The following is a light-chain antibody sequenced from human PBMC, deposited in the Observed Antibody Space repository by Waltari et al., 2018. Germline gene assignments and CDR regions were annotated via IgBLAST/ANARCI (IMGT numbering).Light chain of an antibody. CDR1: SSDLGSYDL. V-gene: IGLV2-23*02. CDR2: EVD. Sequence: QSALTQPASVSASPGQSISITCTGTSSDLGSYDLVAWYQQHPDTAPKLIIYEVDKRPSGVSDRFSGSKSGNTASLTISGLQAEDEALYFCSSYSYSSAWPFGGGTLVTVL. CDR3: SSYSYSSAWP. J-gene: IGLJ3*02.